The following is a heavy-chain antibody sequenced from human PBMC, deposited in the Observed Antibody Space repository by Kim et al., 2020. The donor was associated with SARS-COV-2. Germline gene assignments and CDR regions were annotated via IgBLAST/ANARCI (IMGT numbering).Heavy chain of an antibody. V-gene: IGHV4-39*01. CDR1: GGSISSSSYY. D-gene: IGHD3-22*01. Sequence: GSLSLTCTVSGGSISSSSYYWGWIRQPPGKGLEWIGSIYYSGSTYYNPSLKSRVTISVDTSKNQFSLKLSSVTAADTAVYYCARLKDRSGYYKWGQGTLVTVSS. CDR2: IYYSGST. J-gene: IGHJ4*02. CDR3: ARLKDRSGYYK.